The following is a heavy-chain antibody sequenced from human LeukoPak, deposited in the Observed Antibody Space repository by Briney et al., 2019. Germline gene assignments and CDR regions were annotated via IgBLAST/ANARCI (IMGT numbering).Heavy chain of an antibody. CDR1: GFTFNNYG. CDR2: ISGSGDNT. J-gene: IGHJ4*02. Sequence: PGGSLRLSCGASGFTFNNYGMNWVRQAPGKGLEWVSAISGSGDNTYYADSVKGRFTISRDNSKNTLYLQMNSLRAEDTAIYYCAKDSPKSYTLGGAYHFDYWGQGTLLTVSS. D-gene: IGHD2-2*01. CDR3: AKDSPKSYTLGGAYHFDY. V-gene: IGHV3-23*01.